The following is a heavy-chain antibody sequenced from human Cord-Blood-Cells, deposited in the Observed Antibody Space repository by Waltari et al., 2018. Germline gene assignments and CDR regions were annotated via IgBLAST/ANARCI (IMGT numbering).Heavy chain of an antibody. CDR2: ISYDGSNK. CDR3: TRDAELGISPPFDY. V-gene: IGHV3-30-3*01. J-gene: IGHJ4*02. D-gene: IGHD7-27*01. CDR1: GFTFSSSA. Sequence: QVQLVESGGGVVQTGRSTRVSCAAAGFTFSSSATHGCRAAPGKGLELVAVISYDGSNKYYADSVKGRFTISRDNSKNTLYLQMNSLRAEDTAVYYCTRDAELGISPPFDYWGQGTLVTVSS.